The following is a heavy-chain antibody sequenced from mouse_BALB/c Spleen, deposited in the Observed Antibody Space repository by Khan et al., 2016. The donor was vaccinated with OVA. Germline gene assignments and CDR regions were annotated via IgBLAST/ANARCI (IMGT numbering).Heavy chain of an antibody. D-gene: IGHD1-1*01. V-gene: IGHV7-3*02. CDR1: GFTFSDYY. CDR3: TRETVEDVYWYFDV. CDR2: IRNKANGYTT. J-gene: IGHJ1*01. Sequence: EVELVESGGGLVQPGGSLRLSCATSGFTFSDYYMSWVRQPPGKALEWLGFIRNKANGYTTEYSASVKGRFTISRANFQSVLYLQMNTLRAEDSATYYGTRETVEDVYWYFDVWGAGTTVTVSS.